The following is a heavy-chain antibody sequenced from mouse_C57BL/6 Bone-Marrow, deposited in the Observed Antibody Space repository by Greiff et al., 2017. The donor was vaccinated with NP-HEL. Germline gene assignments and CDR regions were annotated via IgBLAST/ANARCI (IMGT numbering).Heavy chain of an antibody. CDR3: ERGAY. Sequence: QVQLQQSGAELVKPGASVKLSCKASGYAFSSYWMHWVKQRPGKGLEWIGQIYPGDGDTNYNGKFQGKASLTADKSSSTAYMQLSSLTSEDSAVYYCERGAYWGQGTLVTVSA. CDR1: GYAFSSYW. CDR2: IYPGDGDT. V-gene: IGHV1-80*01. J-gene: IGHJ3*01.